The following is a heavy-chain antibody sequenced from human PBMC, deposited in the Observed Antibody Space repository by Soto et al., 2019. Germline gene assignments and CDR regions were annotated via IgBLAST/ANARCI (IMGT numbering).Heavy chain of an antibody. J-gene: IGHJ6*02. Sequence: SETLSLTCAVSGGSVTTGNWWGWVRQPPGRGLEWIGEVFHTGSTSYNPSLKSRVTLSVDKSKNQFSLKLSSVTAADTAVYYCVRLYCRGGACPYYYYYSMDVWGQGTTVTVSS. CDR2: VFHTGST. D-gene: IGHD2-15*01. CDR1: GGSVTTGNW. CDR3: VRLYCRGGACPYYYYYSMDV. V-gene: IGHV4-4*02.